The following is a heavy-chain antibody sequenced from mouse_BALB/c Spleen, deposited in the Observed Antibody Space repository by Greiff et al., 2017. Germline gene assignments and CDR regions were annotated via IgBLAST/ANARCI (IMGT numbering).Heavy chain of an antibody. CDR3: ARGYRYDSYAMDY. Sequence: QVQLQQSAAELARPGASVKMSCKASGYTFTSYTMHWVKQRPGQGLEWIGYINPSSGYTEYNQKFKDKTTLTADKSSSTAYMQLSSLTSEDSAVYYCARGYRYDSYAMDYWGQGTSVTVSS. D-gene: IGHD2-14*01. V-gene: IGHV1-4*02. CDR2: INPSSGYT. CDR1: GYTFTSYT. J-gene: IGHJ4*01.